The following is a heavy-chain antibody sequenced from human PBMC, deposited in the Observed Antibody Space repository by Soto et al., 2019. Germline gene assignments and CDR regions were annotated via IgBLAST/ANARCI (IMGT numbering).Heavy chain of an antibody. CDR2: INPKSGGT. Sequence: ASVKVSCQASGYSFTDYHIHWVRQAPGQGLDWLGRINPKSGGTSTAQKFQGWVTMTTDTSISTASMELTRLTSDDTAIYYCARGDSTDCSNGVCSFFYNHDMDVWGQGTTVTVSS. J-gene: IGHJ6*02. V-gene: IGHV1-2*04. CDR1: GYSFTDYH. D-gene: IGHD2-8*01. CDR3: ARGDSTDCSNGVCSFFYNHDMDV.